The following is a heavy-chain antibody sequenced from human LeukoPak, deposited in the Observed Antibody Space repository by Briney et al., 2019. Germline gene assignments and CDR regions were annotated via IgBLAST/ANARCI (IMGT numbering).Heavy chain of an antibody. CDR3: ARAKLGSSGSLDS. J-gene: IGHJ4*02. CDR1: GGSISSFNW. V-gene: IGHV4-4*02. D-gene: IGHD3-22*01. CDR2: IHQSGSI. Sequence: SETLSLTCVVSGGSISSFNWRSWVRQSPGKGLQWIGEIHQSGSINYNPSLKSRVIISVDKSKTQFSLKLKSVTAADTAVYYCARAKLGSSGSLDSWGQGTLVTVSS.